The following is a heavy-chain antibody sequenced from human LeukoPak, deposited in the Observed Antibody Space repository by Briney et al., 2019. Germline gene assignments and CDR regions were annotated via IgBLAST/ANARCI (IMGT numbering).Heavy chain of an antibody. V-gene: IGHV3-7*01. CDR1: GFTFSSYY. CDR2: IKQDGSDK. D-gene: IGHD2-15*01. CDR3: ARESRLGYCSGGNCYYQDDAFDI. Sequence: PGGSLRLSCAASGFTFSSYYMTWVRQAPGKGLEWVANIKQDGSDKYYVDSVKGRFTTSRDNAKNSLYLQMNSLRAEDTAVYYCARESRLGYCSGGNCYYQDDAFDIWGQGTMVTVSS. J-gene: IGHJ3*02.